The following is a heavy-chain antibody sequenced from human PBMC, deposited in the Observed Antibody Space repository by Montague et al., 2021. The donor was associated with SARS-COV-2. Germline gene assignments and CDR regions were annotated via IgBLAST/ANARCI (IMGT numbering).Heavy chain of an antibody. CDR3: ARRTYDILTGYDYGMDV. D-gene: IGHD3-9*01. CDR1: GFSLSTSGMC. CDR2: IDWDDDK. Sequence: PALVKPTQTLTLTCTFSGFSLSTSGMCVSWIRRPPGKALEWLARIDWDDDKYYSTSLKTRLTISKDTSKNQVVLTMTNMGPVDTATYYCARRTYDILTGYDYGMDVWGQGTTVTVSS. V-gene: IGHV2-70*11. J-gene: IGHJ6*02.